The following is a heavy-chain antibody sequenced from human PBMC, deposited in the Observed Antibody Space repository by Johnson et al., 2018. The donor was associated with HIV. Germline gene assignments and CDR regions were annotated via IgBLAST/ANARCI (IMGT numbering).Heavy chain of an antibody. J-gene: IGHJ3*02. CDR3: ARDPITMVRGVISDACDI. Sequence: QVQLMESGGGVVQPGRSLRVSCATSGFTFSSYAMHWVRQAPGKGLEWVAVISYDGSNKYYADSVKGRFTISRDNSKNTLYLQMNSLRAEDTAVYYCARDPITMVRGVISDACDIWGQGTMVTVSS. CDR1: GFTFSSYA. CDR2: ISYDGSNK. V-gene: IGHV3-30-3*01. D-gene: IGHD3-10*01.